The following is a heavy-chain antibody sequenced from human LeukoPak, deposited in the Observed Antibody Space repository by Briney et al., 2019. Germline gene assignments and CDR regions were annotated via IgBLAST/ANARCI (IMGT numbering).Heavy chain of an antibody. J-gene: IGHJ4*02. Sequence: PGGSLRLSCAASGFTSGDHDMTWVRQTSGRGPEWVSSISLDDSATWYADSVRGRFTMSRDKSKNTLNLQMNSLRADDTAVYYCAKGPNFGSWRAVDYWGQGSLVTVSS. CDR2: ISLDDSAT. V-gene: IGHV3-23*01. D-gene: IGHD3-10*01. CDR3: AKGPNFGSWRAVDY. CDR1: GFTSGDHD.